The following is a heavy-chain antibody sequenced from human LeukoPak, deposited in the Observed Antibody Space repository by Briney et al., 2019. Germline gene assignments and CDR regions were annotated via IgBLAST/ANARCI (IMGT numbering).Heavy chain of an antibody. V-gene: IGHV3-48*01. CDR2: ISSSSSTI. CDR1: GFTVRSNY. Sequence: PGGSLRLSCAASGFTVRSNYMSWVRQAPGKGLEWVSYISSSSSTIYYADSVKGRFTISRDNAKNSLYLQMNSLRAEDTAVYYCAKRRTLDIWGQGTMVTVSS. J-gene: IGHJ3*02. D-gene: IGHD1-14*01. CDR3: AKRRTLDI.